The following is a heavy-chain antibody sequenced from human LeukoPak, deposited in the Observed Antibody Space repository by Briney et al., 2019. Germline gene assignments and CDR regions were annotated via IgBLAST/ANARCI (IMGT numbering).Heavy chain of an antibody. D-gene: IGHD5-12*01. CDR2: IYYSGNT. J-gene: IGHJ4*02. CDR1: GGSVSSSSYY. Sequence: PSETLSLTCTVSGGSVSSSSYYWGWIRQPPGKGLEWIGNIYYSGNTYYNPSLKGRVTISVDTSKNHFSLKLTSVTAADTAVYYCARVYSGYDYPFDFWGQGTLVSVSS. CDR3: ARVYSGYDYPFDF. V-gene: IGHV4-39*02.